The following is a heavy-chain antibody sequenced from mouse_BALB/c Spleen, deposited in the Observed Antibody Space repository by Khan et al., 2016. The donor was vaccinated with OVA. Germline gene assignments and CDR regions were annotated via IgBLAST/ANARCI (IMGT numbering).Heavy chain of an antibody. J-gene: IGHJ3*01. V-gene: IGHV5-6*01. CDR1: GFTFTTYG. CDR3: SGLDYYYDCEGFAY. Sequence: EVQLVESGADLVKPGGSLKLSCAASGFTFTTYGMPWVRQAPGKGLEWVATVSTGGSYTYYPDSVKGRFTITRDNANNTLYLQMSRLTSEDSAIFYYSGLDYYYDCEGFAYWGQGTLVTVSA. CDR2: VSTGGSYT. D-gene: IGHD1-1*02.